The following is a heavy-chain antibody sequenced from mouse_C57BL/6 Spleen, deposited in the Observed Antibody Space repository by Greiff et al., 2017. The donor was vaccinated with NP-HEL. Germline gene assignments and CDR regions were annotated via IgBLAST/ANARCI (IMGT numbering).Heavy chain of an antibody. V-gene: IGHV5-4*03. CDR2: ISDGGSYT. Sequence: EVKLVESGGGLVKPGGSLKLSCAASGFTFSSYAMSWVRQTPEKRLEWVATISDGGSYTYYPDNVKGRFTISRDNAKNNLYLQMSHLKSEDTAMYYCARRGSSYGAMDYWGQGTSVTVSS. CDR3: ARRGSSYGAMDY. J-gene: IGHJ4*01. D-gene: IGHD1-1*01. CDR1: GFTFSSYA.